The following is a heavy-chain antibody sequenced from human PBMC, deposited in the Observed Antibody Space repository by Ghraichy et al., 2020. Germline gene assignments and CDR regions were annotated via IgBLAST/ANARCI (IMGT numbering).Heavy chain of an antibody. CDR2: IYSGGST. Sequence: GGSLRLSCAASGFTVSSNYMSWVRQAPGKGLEWVSVIYSGGSTYYADSVKGRFTISRDNSKNTLYLQMNSLRAEDTAVYYCASRSHYDFWSGYRGLQSWYFDLWGRGTLVTVSS. D-gene: IGHD3-3*01. CDR1: GFTVSSNY. V-gene: IGHV3-53*01. CDR3: ASRSHYDFWSGYRGLQSWYFDL. J-gene: IGHJ2*01.